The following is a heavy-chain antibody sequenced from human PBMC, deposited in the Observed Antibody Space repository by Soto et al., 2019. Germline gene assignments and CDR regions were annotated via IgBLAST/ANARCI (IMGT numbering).Heavy chain of an antibody. CDR1: GGTFSSYA. J-gene: IGHJ3*02. Sequence: QVQLVQSGAEVKKPGSSVKVSCKASGGTFSSYAISWVRQAPGQGLEWMGGIIPIFGTANYAQKFQGRVTITADESTSTAYMELSSLRSEDTAVYYCAGSHSDIVVVLSAVHAFDIWGQGTMVTVSS. CDR2: IIPIFGTA. CDR3: AGSHSDIVVVLSAVHAFDI. D-gene: IGHD2-21*01. V-gene: IGHV1-69*12.